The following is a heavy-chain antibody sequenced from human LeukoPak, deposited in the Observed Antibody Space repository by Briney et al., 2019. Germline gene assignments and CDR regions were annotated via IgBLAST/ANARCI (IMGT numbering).Heavy chain of an antibody. J-gene: IGHJ4*02. Sequence: SETLSLTCVVSGYSISSGFYWGWIRQPPGKGLEWIVSIYHSGSTYHNPSLRSRLTISVDKSKNQFSLKLTSVTAADTAMYYCAKISRRWPDYWGQGTLVTVSS. CDR3: AKISRRWPDY. D-gene: IGHD4-23*01. CDR1: GYSISSGFY. CDR2: IYHSGST. V-gene: IGHV4-38-2*01.